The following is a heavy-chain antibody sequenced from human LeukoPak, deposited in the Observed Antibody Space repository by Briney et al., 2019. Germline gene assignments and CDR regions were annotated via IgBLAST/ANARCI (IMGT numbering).Heavy chain of an antibody. CDR2: INGDGSST. CDR3: ARGGGLDV. CDR1: GFTISSYW. D-gene: IGHD3-16*01. V-gene: IGHV3-74*03. J-gene: IGHJ6*02. Sequence: PGGSLRLSCGATGFTISSYWMHWVRQAPGKGLVWVSRINGDGSSTTYADSVKGRFTISRDNAKNSLYLQMSNLRAEDTAVYFCARGGGLDVWGQGATVTVSS.